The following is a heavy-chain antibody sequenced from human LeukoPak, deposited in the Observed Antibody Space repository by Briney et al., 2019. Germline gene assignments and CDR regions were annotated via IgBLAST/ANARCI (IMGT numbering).Heavy chain of an antibody. D-gene: IGHD5-18*01. Sequence: GASVKASCKASGYTFTRYDINWVRQATGQGLEWMGWMNPNSGNTGYAQKFQGRVTMTRNTSISTAYMELSSLRSEDTAVYYCARERDTAMVTSVDYGGQGTLVTVSS. V-gene: IGHV1-8*01. CDR2: MNPNSGNT. J-gene: IGHJ4*02. CDR1: GYTFTRYD. CDR3: ARERDTAMVTSVDY.